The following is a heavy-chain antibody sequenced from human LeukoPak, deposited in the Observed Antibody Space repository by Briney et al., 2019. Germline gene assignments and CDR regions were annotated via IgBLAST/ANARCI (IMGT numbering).Heavy chain of an antibody. CDR3: ARYSSGWFFYFDY. V-gene: IGHV4-39*01. CDR1: GGSISISSYY. J-gene: IGHJ4*02. CDR2: IYYSGST. D-gene: IGHD6-19*01. Sequence: PSETLSLTCTVSGGSISISSYYWGWIRQPPGKGLEWIGSIYYSGSTYYNPSLKSRVTISVDTTKNQFSLKLSSVTAADTAVYYCARYSSGWFFYFDYWGQGTLVTVSS.